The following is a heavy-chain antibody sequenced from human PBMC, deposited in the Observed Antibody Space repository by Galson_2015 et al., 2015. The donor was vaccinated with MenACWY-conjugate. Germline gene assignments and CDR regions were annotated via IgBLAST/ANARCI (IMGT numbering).Heavy chain of an antibody. CDR1: GFTFSSYA. Sequence: SLRLSCAASGFTFSSYAMSWVRQAPGKGLEWVSAISGSRGSTYYADSVKGRFTISRDNSKNTLYLQMNSLRAEDTAVYYCAKDMGALGGSDYWVQGTLVTVSS. CDR2: ISGSRGST. J-gene: IGHJ4*02. CDR3: AKDMGALGGSDY. D-gene: IGHD1-26*01. V-gene: IGHV3-23*01.